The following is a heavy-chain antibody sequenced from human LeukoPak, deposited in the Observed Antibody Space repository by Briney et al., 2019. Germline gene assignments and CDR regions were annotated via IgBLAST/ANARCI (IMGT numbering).Heavy chain of an antibody. D-gene: IGHD3-22*01. CDR3: ANVGIRISLIVVVFTSAADWYFDL. J-gene: IGHJ2*01. V-gene: IGHV3-23*01. Sequence: GGSLRLSCAASGFTFSHYAMSWVRQAPGKGLEWVSGISGSGGSTYADSVKGRLTISRDNSKNTLYLQMDSLRAEDTAVYYRANVGIRISLIVVVFTSAADWYFDLWGRGTLVTVSS. CDR1: GFTFSHYA. CDR2: ISGSGGST.